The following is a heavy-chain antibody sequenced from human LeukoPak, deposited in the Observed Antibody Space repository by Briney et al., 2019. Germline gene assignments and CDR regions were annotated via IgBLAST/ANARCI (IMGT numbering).Heavy chain of an antibody. V-gene: IGHV3-48*03. J-gene: IGHJ4*02. CDR3: ARSVFSGVVAAQHEFDD. D-gene: IGHD2-15*01. CDR2: ISSSGSTI. CDR1: GFTFSSYE. Sequence: PGGSLRLSCAASGFTFSSYEMNWVRQAPGKGLEWVSYISSSGSTIYYADSVKGRFTISRDNAKNSVHLQMNSPRAEDTAVYYCARSVFSGVVAAQHEFDDWGQGTLVTVSS.